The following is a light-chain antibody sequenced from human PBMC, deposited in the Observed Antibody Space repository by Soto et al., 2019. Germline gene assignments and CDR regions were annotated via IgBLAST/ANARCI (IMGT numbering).Light chain of an antibody. CDR3: QQYGRSPWT. CDR2: GAS. V-gene: IGKV3-20*01. J-gene: IGKJ1*01. CDR1: QSVSSSS. Sequence: EIVLTQSPGTLSLSPGERATLSCRASQSVSSSSVAWYQRKPGQAPRLLIFGASSRATGIPDRFSGSGSGTDFTLTSSRLEPEYFAVFYCQQYGRSPWTFGQGTKVDIK.